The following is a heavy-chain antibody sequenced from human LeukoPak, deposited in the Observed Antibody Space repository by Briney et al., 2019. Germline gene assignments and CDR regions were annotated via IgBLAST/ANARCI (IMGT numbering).Heavy chain of an antibody. Sequence: GGSLRLSCAASGFTFSSYAMSWVRQAPGKGRGGGSAIIVSGGSTYYADSVKGRFTISRDNSKNTLYLQMNSLRSEDTAVYYCSRAPEFLEWSVWGQGTLVTVSS. CDR3: SRAPEFLEWSV. CDR1: GFTFSSYA. V-gene: IGHV3-23*01. CDR2: IIVSGGST. J-gene: IGHJ4*02. D-gene: IGHD3-3*01.